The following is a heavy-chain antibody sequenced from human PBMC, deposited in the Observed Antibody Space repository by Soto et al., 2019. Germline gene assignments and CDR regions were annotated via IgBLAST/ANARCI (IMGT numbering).Heavy chain of an antibody. D-gene: IGHD5-12*01. CDR3: ARGVQLYSGKTFDY. V-gene: IGHV1-3*01. CDR2: INAGNGNT. CDR1: GYTFTSYA. J-gene: IGHJ4*02. Sequence: QVQLVQSGAEVKKPGASVKVSCKASGYTFTSYAMHWVRQAPGQRLEWMGWINAGNGNTKYSLKFQGRVTITRDTSASTAYMELSSLRSEDTAVYYCARGVQLYSGKTFDYWGQGTLVTVSS.